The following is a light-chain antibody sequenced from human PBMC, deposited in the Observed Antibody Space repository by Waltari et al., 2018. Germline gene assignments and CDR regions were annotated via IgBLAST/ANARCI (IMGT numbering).Light chain of an antibody. CDR1: SSDVGFYNY. Sequence: QSALTQPASVSGSPGQSITISCTGASSDVGFYNYVSWYQQHPGKVPKLMIYEVSNRPSGVSNRCSGSKSGNTASLTISGLQAEDEADYYCSSYTSSSTLVFGTGTKVTVL. CDR2: EVS. CDR3: SSYTSSSTLV. J-gene: IGLJ1*01. V-gene: IGLV2-14*01.